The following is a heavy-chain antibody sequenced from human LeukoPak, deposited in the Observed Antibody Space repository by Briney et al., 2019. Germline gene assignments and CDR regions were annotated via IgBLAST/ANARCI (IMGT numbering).Heavy chain of an antibody. V-gene: IGHV2-5*02. Sequence: SGPTLVKPTQTLTLTCTFSGFSLSTSGVGVGWIRQPPGKALEWLALIYWDDDKRYSPSLKSRLTITKDTSKNQVVLTMTNMDPVDTATYYCAHRQAYSSGWWYPSYFDYWGQGTLVTVSS. CDR3: AHRQAYSSGWWYPSYFDY. J-gene: IGHJ4*02. CDR1: GFSLSTSGVG. CDR2: IYWDDDK. D-gene: IGHD6-19*01.